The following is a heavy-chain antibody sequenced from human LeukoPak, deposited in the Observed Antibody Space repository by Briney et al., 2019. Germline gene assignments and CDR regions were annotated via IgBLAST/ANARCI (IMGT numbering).Heavy chain of an antibody. CDR3: ARGGVVVVAATWLAYYYMDV. Sequence: ASVKVSCKASGGTFSSYAISWVRQAPGQGLEWMGGIIPNSGGTNYAQKFQGRVTMTRDTSISTAYMELSRLRSDDTAVYYCARGGVVVVAATWLAYYYMDVWGKGTTVTVSS. V-gene: IGHV1-2*02. CDR2: IIPNSGGT. J-gene: IGHJ6*03. D-gene: IGHD2-15*01. CDR1: GGTFSSYA.